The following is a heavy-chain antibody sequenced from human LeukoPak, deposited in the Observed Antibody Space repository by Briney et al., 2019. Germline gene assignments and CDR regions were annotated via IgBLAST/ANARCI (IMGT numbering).Heavy chain of an antibody. D-gene: IGHD4-17*01. V-gene: IGHV3-48*01. CDR1: GFNFRNYW. CDR3: ARGSTVTTRPA. Sequence: PGGSLRLSCAASGFNFRNYWMTWVRQAPGKGLEWISYIGSGSNTINYADSVKGRFTISRDNAKNSLYLQMNSLRVEDTAVYYCARGSTVTTRPAWGQGTLVTV. J-gene: IGHJ5*02. CDR2: IGSGSNTI.